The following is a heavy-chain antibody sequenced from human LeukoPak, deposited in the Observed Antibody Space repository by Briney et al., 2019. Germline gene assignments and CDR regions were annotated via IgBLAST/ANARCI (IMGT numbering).Heavy chain of an antibody. V-gene: IGHV4-4*07. D-gene: IGHD3-10*01. J-gene: IGHJ4*02. CDR3: ARNYYGSGSHLLFDY. CDR1: GGSISSYY. Sequence: SETLSLTCTVPGGSISSYYWSWIRQPAGKGLEWIGRIYTSGSTNYNPSLKSRVTMSVDTSKNQFSLKLSSVTAADTAVYYCARNYYGSGSHLLFDYWGQGTLVTVSS. CDR2: IYTSGST.